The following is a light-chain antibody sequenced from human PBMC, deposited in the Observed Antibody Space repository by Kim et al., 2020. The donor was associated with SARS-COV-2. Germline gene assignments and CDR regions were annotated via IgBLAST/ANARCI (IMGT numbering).Light chain of an antibody. V-gene: IGLV3-1*01. CDR2: QDS. Sequence: SYELTQTPSVSVSPGQTASITCSGDKLGDKYACWYQQKPGQPPVLVIYQDSKRPSGIPERFSGSNSGNTATLTISGTQAMDEADYYCQAWDSSTWVFGGG. CDR1: KLGDKY. CDR3: QAWDSSTWV. J-gene: IGLJ3*02.